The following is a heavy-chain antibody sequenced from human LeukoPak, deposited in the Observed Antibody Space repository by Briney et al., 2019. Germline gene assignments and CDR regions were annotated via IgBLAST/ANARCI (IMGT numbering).Heavy chain of an antibody. CDR3: ARGSYGSGSYNH. D-gene: IGHD3-10*01. V-gene: IGHV4-31*03. CDR2: IYYSGST. J-gene: IGHJ5*02. CDR1: GGSISSGGYY. Sequence: SETLSLTCTVSGGSISSGGYYWSWIRQHPGKGLEWIGYIYYSGSTYYNPSLKSRVTILVDTSKNQFSLKLSSVTAADTAVYYCARGSYGSGSYNHWGQGTLVTVSS.